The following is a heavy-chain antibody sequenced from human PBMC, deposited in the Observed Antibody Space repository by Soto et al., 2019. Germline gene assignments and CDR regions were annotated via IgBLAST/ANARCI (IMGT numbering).Heavy chain of an antibody. D-gene: IGHD5-18*01. CDR1: GFTFSNYW. V-gene: IGHV3-74*01. J-gene: IGHJ4*02. CDR2: INSDGSDT. CDR3: ARDGDYSDGYDFDY. Sequence: WGSLRLSCAASGFTFSNYWIHFFRQAAGKGLVWVSRINSDGSDTTYADSVKGRFTISRDSAKSTLYLQMNSLRAEDTAVYYCARDGDYSDGYDFDYWGQGTLVTVSS.